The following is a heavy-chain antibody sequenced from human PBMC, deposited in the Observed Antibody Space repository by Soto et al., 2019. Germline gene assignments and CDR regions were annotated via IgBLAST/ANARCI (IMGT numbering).Heavy chain of an antibody. Sequence: QVQLQQWGAGLLKPSETLSLTCAVYGGSFRGYYWTWLRQPPGKGLEWIGQINHDGGTNYNASLKSRVTIPLDTSNNQFSLELTSVTAADTAIYYCARRQGNWFGPFDFWGQGTMVTVSS. CDR3: ARRQGNWFGPFDF. D-gene: IGHD3-16*01. CDR1: GGSFRGYY. V-gene: IGHV4-34*01. J-gene: IGHJ3*01. CDR2: INHDGGT.